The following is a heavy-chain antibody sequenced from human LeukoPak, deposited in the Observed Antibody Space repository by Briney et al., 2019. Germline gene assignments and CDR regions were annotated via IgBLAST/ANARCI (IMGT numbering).Heavy chain of an antibody. D-gene: IGHD2-2*01. Sequence: SETLSLTCTVSGGSISSYYWSWIRQPPGKGLEWIGSIYYSGSTYYNPSLKSRVTISVDTSKNQFSLKLSSVTAADTAVYYCARAPNLVVPAALDYYYGMDVWGQGTTVTVSS. CDR2: IYYSGST. V-gene: IGHV4-59*01. J-gene: IGHJ6*02. CDR3: ARAPNLVVPAALDYYYGMDV. CDR1: GGSISSYY.